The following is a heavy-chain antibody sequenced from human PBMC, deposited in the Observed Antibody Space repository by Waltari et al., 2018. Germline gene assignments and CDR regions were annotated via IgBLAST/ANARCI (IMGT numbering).Heavy chain of an antibody. CDR1: GGSFSDYY. CDR3: ARRNPLTLIVADEGPFDI. V-gene: IGHV4-34*01. Sequence: QVRLQQWGAGLLKPSETLSLTCALYGGSFSDYYWSWIRQVPGRGLEWIGEINHSGSTSYPPSLKRRVTTSVDMSKNPFSLNLTSVTGADTAMYYCARRNPLTLIVADEGPFDIWGQGTMVSVSS. CDR2: INHSGST. J-gene: IGHJ3*02. D-gene: IGHD3-22*01.